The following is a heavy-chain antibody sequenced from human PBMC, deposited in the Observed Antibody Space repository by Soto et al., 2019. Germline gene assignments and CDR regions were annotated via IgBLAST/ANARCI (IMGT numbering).Heavy chain of an antibody. Sequence: GGSLRLSCAASGLSFSKAWMSWVRLTPGKGLEWVGRIKNKTDGGITDYPAPVRDRFTISRDDSRSTLYLQMNSLKTEDTAVYYCITDPYYDFWSGYHFDYWGQGTLVTVSS. CDR1: GLSFSKAW. V-gene: IGHV3-15*01. D-gene: IGHD3-3*01. J-gene: IGHJ4*02. CDR2: IKNKTDGGIT. CDR3: ITDPYYDFWSGYHFDY.